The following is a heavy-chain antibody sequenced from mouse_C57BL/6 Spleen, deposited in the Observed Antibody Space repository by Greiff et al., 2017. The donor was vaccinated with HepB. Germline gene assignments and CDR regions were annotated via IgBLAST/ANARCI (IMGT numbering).Heavy chain of an antibody. J-gene: IGHJ4*01. Sequence: VQLQQPGAELVKPGASVKLSCKASGYTFTSYWMQWVKQRPGQGLEWIGEIDPSDSYTNYNQKFKGKATLTVDTSSSTAYMQLSSLTSEDAAVYYCARRSRQLRLRGYAMDYWGQGTSVTVSS. CDR2: IDPSDSYT. V-gene: IGHV1-50*01. CDR3: ARRSRQLRLRGYAMDY. D-gene: IGHD3-2*02. CDR1: GYTFTSYW.